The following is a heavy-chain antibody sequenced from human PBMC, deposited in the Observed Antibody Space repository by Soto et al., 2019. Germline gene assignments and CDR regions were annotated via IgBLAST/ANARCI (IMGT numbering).Heavy chain of an antibody. V-gene: IGHV1-69*13. CDR2: IIPIFGTA. CDR1: GGTFSSYA. D-gene: IGHD2-15*01. CDR3: ARDGFGRCSGGSCSEVYYFDY. Sequence: ASVKVSCKASGGTFSSYAISWVRQAPGQGLEWMGGIIPIFGTANYAQKFQGRVTITADESTSTAYMELSSLRSEDTAVYYCARDGFGRCSGGSCSEVYYFDYWGQGTLVTVSS. J-gene: IGHJ4*02.